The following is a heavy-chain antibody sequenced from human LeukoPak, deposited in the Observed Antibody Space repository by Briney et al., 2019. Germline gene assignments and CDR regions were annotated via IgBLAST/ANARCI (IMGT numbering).Heavy chain of an antibody. CDR3: ARAVPREKAGDY. Sequence: ASVKVSCKASGYTFTSYDFNWVRQAPGQGPEWIGWMNPNSGTTGYAQKFQGRVTMTRDTPISTAYMDLSSLRSEDTAVYYCARAVPREKAGDYWGQGTLVTVSS. CDR1: GYTFTSYD. CDR2: MNPNSGTT. V-gene: IGHV1-8*01. J-gene: IGHJ4*02.